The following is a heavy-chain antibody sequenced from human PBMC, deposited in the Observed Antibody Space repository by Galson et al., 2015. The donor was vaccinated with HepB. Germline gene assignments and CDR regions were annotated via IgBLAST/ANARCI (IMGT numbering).Heavy chain of an antibody. Sequence: SLRLPCAASGFTLSSYAMNWVRQAQGKGLEHVSTIYSNGDTTYYAEPVKGRFTISRDNSKNMLSLQMSSLRPEDTAVYYCVKGTTGSAWGQGTLVTVSS. CDR2: IYSNGDTT. J-gene: IGHJ5*02. D-gene: IGHD1-14*01. CDR3: VKGTTGSA. V-gene: IGHV3-64D*06. CDR1: GFTLSSYA.